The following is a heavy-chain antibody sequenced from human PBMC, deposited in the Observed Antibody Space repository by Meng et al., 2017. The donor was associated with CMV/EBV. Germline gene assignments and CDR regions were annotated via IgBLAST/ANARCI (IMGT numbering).Heavy chain of an antibody. V-gene: IGHV3-21*01. Sequence: GGSLRLSCEASGFTFSSYAMSWVRQAPGKGLEWVSSISSSSSYIYYADSVKGRFTISRDNAKNSLYLQMNSLRAEDTAVYYCAREVYEALFASPGDAFDIWGQGTMVTVSS. CDR1: GFTFSSYA. D-gene: IGHD3-3*01. J-gene: IGHJ3*02. CDR2: ISSSSSYI. CDR3: AREVYEALFASPGDAFDI.